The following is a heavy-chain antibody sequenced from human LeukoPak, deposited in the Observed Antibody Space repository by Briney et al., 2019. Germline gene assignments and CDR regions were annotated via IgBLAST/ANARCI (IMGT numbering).Heavy chain of an antibody. CDR2: ISAYNGNT. CDR3: ARAAPNGRFGELVYFDY. J-gene: IGHJ4*02. Sequence: GASVKVSCKASGYTFTGYYMHWVRQAPGQGLEWMGWISAYNGNTNYAQKLQGRVTMTTDTSTSTAYMELRSLRSDDTAVYYCARAAPNGRFGELVYFDYWGQGTLVTVSS. D-gene: IGHD3-10*01. V-gene: IGHV1-18*04. CDR1: GYTFTGYY.